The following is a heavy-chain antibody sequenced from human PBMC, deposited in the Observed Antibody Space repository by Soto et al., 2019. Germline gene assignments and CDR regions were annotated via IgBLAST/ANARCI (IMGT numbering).Heavy chain of an antibody. D-gene: IGHD3-22*01. CDR2: ITPFNGNT. CDR1: GNTFTYVY. J-gene: IGHJ4*02. CDR3: ASGRYDASGYFDY. Sequence: ASVKVSCKGSGNTFTYVYLHWVRQAPGRALEWMGWITPFNGNTKYAQKFQDRVTCTGDTSLNTAYMELSSLRSDDTAMFYCASGRYDASGYFDYWGQGTLVTVSS. V-gene: IGHV1-45*02.